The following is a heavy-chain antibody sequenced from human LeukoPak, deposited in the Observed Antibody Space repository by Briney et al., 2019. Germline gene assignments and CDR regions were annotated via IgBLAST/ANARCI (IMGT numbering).Heavy chain of an antibody. V-gene: IGHV4-34*01. Sequence: PSETLSLTCAVYGGSFSGYCWSWIRQPPGKGLEWIGEINHSGSTNYNPSLKSRVTISVDTSKNQFSLRLNSMTAADTAIYYCARVLRAASWRSYDYWGQGSLVTVSS. J-gene: IGHJ4*02. CDR3: ARVLRAASWRSYDY. D-gene: IGHD5-18*01. CDR1: GGSFSGYC. CDR2: INHSGST.